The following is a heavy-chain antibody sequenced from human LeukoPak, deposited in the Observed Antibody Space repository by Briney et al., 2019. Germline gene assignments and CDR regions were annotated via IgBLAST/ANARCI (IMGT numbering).Heavy chain of an antibody. V-gene: IGHV3-33*08. J-gene: IGHJ4*02. CDR1: GFTFTSYA. CDR3: ARYNSGTIDY. Sequence: GGSLRLSCAASGFTFTSYAMNWVRQAPGKGLEWVAVIWYDGSEKYYADSVKGRFTISRDNSKNTLYLQMDSLRAEDTAVYYCARYNSGTIDYWAQGTLVTVSS. D-gene: IGHD1-1*01. CDR2: IWYDGSEK.